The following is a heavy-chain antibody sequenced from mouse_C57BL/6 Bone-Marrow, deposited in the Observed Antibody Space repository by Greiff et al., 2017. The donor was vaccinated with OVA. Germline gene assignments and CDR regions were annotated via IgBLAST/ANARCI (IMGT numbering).Heavy chain of an antibody. Sequence: AAEGVDFSRYWMSWVRLAPGKGLEWIGEINPDSSTINYAPSLKDKFIISRDNAKNTLYLQMSKVRSEDTALYYCARRDPHRGAMDYWGQGTSVTVSS. CDR2: INPDSSTI. CDR1: GVDFSRYW. J-gene: IGHJ4*01. D-gene: IGHD3-1*01. CDR3: ARRDPHRGAMDY. V-gene: IGHV4-1*01.